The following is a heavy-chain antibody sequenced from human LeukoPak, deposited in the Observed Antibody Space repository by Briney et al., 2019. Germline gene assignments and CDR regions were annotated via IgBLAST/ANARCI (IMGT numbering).Heavy chain of an antibody. D-gene: IGHD3-16*02. CDR3: ARDYIWGSYRLSYFDY. CDR2: IYYSGST. V-gene: IGHV4-39*02. J-gene: IGHJ4*02. Sequence: PSETLSLTCTVSGDSISSSTYYWDWIRQPPGKGLEWIGSIYYSGSTYYNLSLKSRVTMSVDTSKNQFSLKLSSVTAADTAVYYCARDYIWGSYRLSYFDYWGQGTLVTVSS. CDR1: GDSISSSTYY.